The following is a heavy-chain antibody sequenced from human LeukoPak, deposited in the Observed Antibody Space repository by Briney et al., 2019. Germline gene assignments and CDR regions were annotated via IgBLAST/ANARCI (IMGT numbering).Heavy chain of an antibody. D-gene: IGHD4-17*01. CDR2: ISRSGRSI. CDR3: AKSTVTNYFDN. V-gene: IGHV3-48*03. CDR1: GVTFSSYE. J-gene: IGHJ4*02. Sequence: GGSLRLSCAASGVTFSSYEMNWVRQAPGKGVEGVSYISRSGRSINYADSVQGRFTISRDDAKYSLYPQMNSLRAEDTAVYYCAKSTVTNYFDNWGQGSLVTVSS.